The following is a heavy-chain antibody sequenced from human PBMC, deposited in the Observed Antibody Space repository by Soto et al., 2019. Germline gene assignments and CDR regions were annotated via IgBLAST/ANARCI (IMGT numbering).Heavy chain of an antibody. CDR1: GYTFTSYY. Sequence: ASVKVSCKASGYTFTSYYMHWVRQAPGQGLEWMGIINPSGGSTSYAQKFQGRVTMTRDMSTSTVYMELSSLRSEDTAVYYCARASPPDYSNYPYYYYYYMDVWGKGTTVTVSS. J-gene: IGHJ6*03. V-gene: IGHV1-46*03. CDR2: INPSGGST. D-gene: IGHD4-4*01. CDR3: ARASPPDYSNYPYYYYYYMDV.